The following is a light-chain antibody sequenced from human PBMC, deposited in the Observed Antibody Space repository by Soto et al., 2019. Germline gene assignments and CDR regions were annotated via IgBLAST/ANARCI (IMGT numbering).Light chain of an antibody. J-gene: IGLJ1*01. CDR3: NSYTSSSTYV. CDR2: DVS. Sequence: QSALTQPASVSGSPGQSITISCPGTTSDVGRYNYVSWYQQHPGKAPKLIIYDVSNRPSGVSNRFSGSKSGNTASLTISGLQAEDEADYYCNSYTSSSTYVFGTGTKSPS. V-gene: IGLV2-14*01. CDR1: TSDVGRYNY.